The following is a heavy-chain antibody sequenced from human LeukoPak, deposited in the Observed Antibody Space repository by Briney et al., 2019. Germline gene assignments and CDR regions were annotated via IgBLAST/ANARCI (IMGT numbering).Heavy chain of an antibody. J-gene: IGHJ4*02. Sequence: GGSLRLSCAASGFTVSNNYMSWVRQAPGKGLEWVSVIYSGGSTYYADSVKGRFTISRDNSKNTLYLQMNSLRAEDTAVYFCARGHSITVAAYTQIDYWGQGTLVTVS. D-gene: IGHD6-19*01. CDR2: IYSGGST. CDR1: GFTVSNNY. V-gene: IGHV3-66*01. CDR3: ARGHSITVAAYTQIDY.